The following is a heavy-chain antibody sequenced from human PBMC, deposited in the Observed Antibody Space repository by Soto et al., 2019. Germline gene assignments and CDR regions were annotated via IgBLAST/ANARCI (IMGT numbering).Heavy chain of an antibody. CDR1: GFTFSSYG. J-gene: IGHJ4*02. V-gene: IGHV3-30*18. D-gene: IGHD3-22*01. CDR2: ISYDGSNK. CDR3: AKYRNYDDSSGYYSNSPKYYFDY. Sequence: QVQLVESGGGVVQPGRSLRLSCAASGFTFSSYGMHWVRQAPGKGLEWVAVISYDGSNKYYADSVKGRFIISRDNSKNKLYLQMNSLRAEDTAVYYCAKYRNYDDSSGYYSNSPKYYFDYWGQGTLVTVSS.